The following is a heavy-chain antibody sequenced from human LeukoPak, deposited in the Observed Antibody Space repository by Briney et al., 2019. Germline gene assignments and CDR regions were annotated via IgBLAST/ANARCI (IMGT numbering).Heavy chain of an antibody. D-gene: IGHD6-13*01. CDR1: GFTFSSYG. CDR2: ISYDGSNK. CDR3: AKEGYSSSWYGTYYYYYGMDV. J-gene: IGHJ6*02. Sequence: GRSLRLSRAASGFTFSSYGMHWVRQAPGKGLEWVAVISYDGSNKYYADSVKGRFTISRDNSKNTLYLQMNSLRAEDTVVYYCAKEGYSSSWYGTYYYYYGMDVWGQGTTVTVSS. V-gene: IGHV3-30*18.